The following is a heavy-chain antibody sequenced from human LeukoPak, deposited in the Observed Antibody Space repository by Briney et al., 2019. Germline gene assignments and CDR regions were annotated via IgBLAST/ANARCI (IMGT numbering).Heavy chain of an antibody. J-gene: IGHJ5*02. D-gene: IGHD2-2*01. CDR1: GYTFTGYY. V-gene: IGHV1-2*02. CDR2: INANNGDT. CDR3: AKGLSTGWFDP. Sequence: ASVKVSCKASGYTFTGYYIHWVRQAPGQGLEWMGWINANNGDTNYAQKFQGRVTMTRDTSISTACIDLSRLRSDDTAVYYCAKGLSTGWFDPWGQGTLVTVSS.